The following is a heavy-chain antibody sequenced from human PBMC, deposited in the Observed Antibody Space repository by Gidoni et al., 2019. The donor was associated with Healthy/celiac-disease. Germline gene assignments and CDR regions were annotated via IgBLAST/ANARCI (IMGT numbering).Heavy chain of an antibody. V-gene: IGHV3-23*01. CDR3: AKVAAYDFWSGYYSGYWFDP. Sequence: EVQLLESGGGLVQPGGSLRLSCAASGFTFSSYAMSWVRQAPGKGLEWVSAISGSGGSTYYADSVKGRFTISRENSKNTLYLQMNSLRAEDTAVYYCAKVAAYDFWSGYYSGYWFDPWGQGTLVTVSS. J-gene: IGHJ5*02. CDR1: GFTFSSYA. CDR2: ISGSGGST. D-gene: IGHD3-3*01.